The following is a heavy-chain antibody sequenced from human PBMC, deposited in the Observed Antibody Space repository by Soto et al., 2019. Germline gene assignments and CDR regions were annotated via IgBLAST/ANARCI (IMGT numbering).Heavy chain of an antibody. J-gene: IGHJ4*02. Sequence: GASVKVSCKASGYTFTSYGISWVRQAPGQGLEWMGWISAYNGNTNYAQKLQGRVTMTADTSTSAAYMELRSLRSDDTAVYYCLRVVKIFGVVIFDYWGQGSLDTVSS. CDR1: GYTFTSYG. CDR2: ISAYNGNT. V-gene: IGHV1-18*01. D-gene: IGHD3-3*01. CDR3: LRVVKIFGVVIFDY.